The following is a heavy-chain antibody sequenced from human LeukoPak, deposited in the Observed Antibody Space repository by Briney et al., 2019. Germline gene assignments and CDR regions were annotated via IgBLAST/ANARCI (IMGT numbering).Heavy chain of an antibody. V-gene: IGHV4-59*01. CDR2: IYYSGST. CDR3: ARVWVRWEQMIAFDI. D-gene: IGHD1-26*01. Sequence: SETLSLTCIVSGGSISSYYWSWIRQPPGKGLEWIGYIYYSGSTNYNPSLKSRVTISVDTSKNQFSLKLSSVTAADTAVYYCARVWVRWEQMIAFDIWGQGTRVTVSS. J-gene: IGHJ3*02. CDR1: GGSISSYY.